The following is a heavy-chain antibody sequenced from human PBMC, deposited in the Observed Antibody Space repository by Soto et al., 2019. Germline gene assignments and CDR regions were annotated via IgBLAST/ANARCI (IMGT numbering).Heavy chain of an antibody. CDR1: GYIFTSYG. CDR2: IGTYNGDT. V-gene: IGHV1-18*01. CDR3: ARVRSELGYCSGGSCLPYYYGMDV. J-gene: IGHJ6*02. D-gene: IGHD2-15*01. Sequence: ASVKVSCKASGYIFTSYGISWVRQAPGQGLGWMGWIGTYNGDTNYAQSFQGRVTMTTDTSTSTVYMELRSLRSDDTAVYYCARVRSELGYCSGGSCLPYYYGMDVWGQGTTVTVSS.